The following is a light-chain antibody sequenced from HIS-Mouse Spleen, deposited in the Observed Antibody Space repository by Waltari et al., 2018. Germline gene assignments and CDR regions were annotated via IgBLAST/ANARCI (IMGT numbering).Light chain of an antibody. CDR3: QQYNNWPPWT. CDR1: QSVSSN. V-gene: IGKV3-15*01. Sequence: EIVKTQSPATLSVSPGERATPPCRASQSVSSNLAWYQQKPGQAPRLLIYGASTRATGIPARFSGSGSGTEFTLTISSMQSEDFAVYYCQQYNNWPPWTFGQGTKVEIE. J-gene: IGKJ1*01. CDR2: GAS.